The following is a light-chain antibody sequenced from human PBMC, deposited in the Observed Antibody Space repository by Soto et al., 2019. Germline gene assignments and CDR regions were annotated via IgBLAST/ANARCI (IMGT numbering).Light chain of an antibody. CDR3: QQYSGPGMYT. CDR2: SAS. V-gene: IGKV3-20*01. Sequence: EIVLTQSPGTLSLSPGEGATLSCRASQRVSSTYLAWYQHKPGQAPRLLIYSASRRASGIPDRFSGSGSGTDFTLTINRLEPEDFAEYYCQQYSGPGMYTFGQGTKLEIK. J-gene: IGKJ2*01. CDR1: QRVSSTY.